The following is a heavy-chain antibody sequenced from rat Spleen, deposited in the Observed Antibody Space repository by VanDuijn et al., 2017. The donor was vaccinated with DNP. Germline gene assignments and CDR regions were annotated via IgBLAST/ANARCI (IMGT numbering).Heavy chain of an antibody. CDR3: TRDNYSSYMSYYYVMDA. CDR1: GFTFSNYH. Sequence: EVQLVESGGGLVQPGRSLKLSCAASGFTFSNYHMAWVRQDPTKGLEWVASISTSGGSTYYRDSVKGRFTVSRDNAKSTLYLQMDSLRSEDTATYYCTRDNYSSYMSYYYVMDAWGQGTSVTVSS. D-gene: IGHD1-2*01. CDR2: ISTSGGST. V-gene: IGHV5-27*01. J-gene: IGHJ4*01.